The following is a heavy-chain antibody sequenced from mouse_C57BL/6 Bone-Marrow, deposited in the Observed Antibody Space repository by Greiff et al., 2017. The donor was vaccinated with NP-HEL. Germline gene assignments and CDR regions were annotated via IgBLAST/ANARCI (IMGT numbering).Heavy chain of an antibody. D-gene: IGHD2-1*01. CDR2: IDPETGDT. V-gene: IGHV14-4*01. CDR3: TTLATIPTTWFAY. J-gene: IGHJ3*01. Sequence: EVQLQQSGAELVRPGASVKLSCTASGFNIKDDYMHWVKQRPEQGLEWIGWIDPETGDTEYASKFQGKATITADTSSNTAYLQLSSLTSEDTAVYYCTTLATIPTTWFAYWGQGTLVTVSA. CDR1: GFNIKDDY.